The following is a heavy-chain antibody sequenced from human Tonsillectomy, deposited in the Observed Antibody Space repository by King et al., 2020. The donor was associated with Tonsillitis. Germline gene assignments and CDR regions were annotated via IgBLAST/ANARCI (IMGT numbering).Heavy chain of an antibody. D-gene: IGHD6-6*01. V-gene: IGHV4-59*08. CDR2: VYYSGHT. J-gene: IGHJ4*02. Sequence: VQLQESGPGLLKSSETLSLTCTVSGGSIGTYYWSWIRQSPGKGLEWIGYVYYSGHTNYNPSLKIRRTMSVDTSKNQFSLLLTSVTAADTAVYYCARPGGGSSSSSYFDFWGRGALVTVSP. CDR1: GGSIGTYY. CDR3: ARPGGGSSSSSYFDF.